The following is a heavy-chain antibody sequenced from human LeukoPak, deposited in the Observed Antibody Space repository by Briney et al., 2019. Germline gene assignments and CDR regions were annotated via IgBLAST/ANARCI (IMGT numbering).Heavy chain of an antibody. D-gene: IGHD4-11*01. J-gene: IGHJ4*02. CDR3: ARDPRDYTNSLDFHY. V-gene: IGHV1-18*01. CDR2: INTYNGNT. Sequence: GASVKVSCKASGYTFSSYCISWVRQAPGQGLEWMGWINTYNGNTNYAQKLQDRVTMTTDTSTSTAYMELRSLRVDDTAVYYCARDPRDYTNSLDFHYWGQGTLITVSS. CDR1: GYTFSSYC.